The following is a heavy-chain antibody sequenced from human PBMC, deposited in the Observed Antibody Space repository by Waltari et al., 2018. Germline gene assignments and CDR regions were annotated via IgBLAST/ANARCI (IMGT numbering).Heavy chain of an antibody. Sequence: QLLESGGGWRQAGGSLRLSCPAPGLPFRSYAMSVVRQAPGKGPEWVSGITSGGGDTYYTDSVRGRFTISRDNSKNTVYLQMNSLRHEDTAVYYCAKEIYRIGRPCFDYWGQGVRVTVSS. D-gene: IGHD6-19*01. J-gene: IGHJ4*02. CDR3: AKEIYRIGRPCFDY. CDR1: GLPFRSYA. V-gene: IGHV3-23*01. CDR2: ITSGGGDT.